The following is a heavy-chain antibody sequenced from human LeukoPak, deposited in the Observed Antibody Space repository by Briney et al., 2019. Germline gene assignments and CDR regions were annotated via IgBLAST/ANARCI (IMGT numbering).Heavy chain of an antibody. D-gene: IGHD3-22*01. Sequence: GGSLRLSCAPSGFTFSNYAMNWVRQAPGKGLEWVSSISGSGGGTFYADSVKGRFTISRDNSKSTLYLQMNSLRAEDTAVYYCVKGQRITMNWVGYWGQGTLVTVSS. CDR2: ISGSGGGT. CDR3: VKGQRITMNWVGY. J-gene: IGHJ4*02. V-gene: IGHV3-23*01. CDR1: GFTFSNYA.